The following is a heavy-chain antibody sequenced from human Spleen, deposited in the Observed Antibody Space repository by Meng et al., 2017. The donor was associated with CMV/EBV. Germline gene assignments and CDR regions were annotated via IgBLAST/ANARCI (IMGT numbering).Heavy chain of an antibody. Sequence: SVKVSCKASGGTFSSYAISWVRQAPGQGLEWVGGILPMFATPTYAQKFQGRVTITTDESTTTAFMEVTSLTSEDTAVFYCAGGSSADYGLDVWGQGTTVTVSS. J-gene: IGHJ6*02. CDR2: ILPMFATP. CDR3: AGGSSADYGLDV. CDR1: GGTFSSYA. V-gene: IGHV1-69*05. D-gene: IGHD6-6*01.